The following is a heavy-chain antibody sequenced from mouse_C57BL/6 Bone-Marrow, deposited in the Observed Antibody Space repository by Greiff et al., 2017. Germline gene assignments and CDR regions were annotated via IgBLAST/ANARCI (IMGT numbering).Heavy chain of an antibody. CDR1: GYSFTDYN. CDR3: ARRAGRDSNWFAY. CDR2: INPNYGTT. Sequence: VQLKQSGPELVKPGASVKISCKASGYSFTDYNMNWVKQSNGKSLEWIGVINPNYGTTSYNQKFKGKATLTVDKSSSTAYMQLNSLTSEDTAVYVCARRAGRDSNWFAYWGQGTLVTVSA. V-gene: IGHV1-39*01. J-gene: IGHJ3*01. D-gene: IGHD2-5*01.